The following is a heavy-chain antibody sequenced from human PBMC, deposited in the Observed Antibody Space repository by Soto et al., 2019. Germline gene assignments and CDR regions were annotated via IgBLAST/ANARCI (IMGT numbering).Heavy chain of an antibody. CDR1: GFTFSSYA. CDR2: ISGSGGST. D-gene: IGHD3-10*01. J-gene: IGHJ6*02. CDR3: AKGYSMVRKGTAYYYYGMDV. V-gene: IGHV3-23*01. Sequence: GGSLRLSCGASGFTFSSYAMSWGRQAAGQGLEWVAAISGSGGSTYYADSVKDRFTISRDNSKNTLYLQMNSLRAEDTAVYYCAKGYSMVRKGTAYYYYGMDVCGQGTTVTVSS.